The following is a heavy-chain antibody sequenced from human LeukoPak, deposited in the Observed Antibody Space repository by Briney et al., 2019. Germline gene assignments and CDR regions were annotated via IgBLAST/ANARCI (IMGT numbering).Heavy chain of an antibody. CDR2: INHSGST. CDR1: GGSFSGYY. V-gene: IGHV4-34*01. J-gene: IGHJ4*02. D-gene: IGHD3-3*01. Sequence: PSETLSLTCAVYGGSFSGYYWSWIRQPPGKGLEWIGEINHSGSTNYNPSLKSRVTISVDTSKNQFSLKLSSVTAADTAVYYCARGRPYYDFWSGYEPSDYWGQGTLVTVSS. CDR3: ARGRPYYDFWSGYEPSDY.